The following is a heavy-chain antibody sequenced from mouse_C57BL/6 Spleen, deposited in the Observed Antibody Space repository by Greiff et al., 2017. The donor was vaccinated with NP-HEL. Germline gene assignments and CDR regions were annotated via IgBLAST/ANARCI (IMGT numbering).Heavy chain of an antibody. CDR2: IDPETGGT. J-gene: IGHJ4*01. D-gene: IGHD1-1*01. CDR3: TRRGTTVVATRAMDY. Sequence: QVQLQQSGAELVRPGASVTLSCKASGYTFTDYEMHWVKQTPVHGLEWIGAIDPETGGTAYNQKFKGKAILTADKSSSTAYMELRSLTSEDSAVYYCTRRGTTVVATRAMDYWGQGTSVTVSS. V-gene: IGHV1-15*01. CDR1: GYTFTDYE.